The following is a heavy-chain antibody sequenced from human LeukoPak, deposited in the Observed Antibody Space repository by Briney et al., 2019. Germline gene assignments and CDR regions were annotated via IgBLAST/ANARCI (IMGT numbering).Heavy chain of an antibody. V-gene: IGHV3-74*01. D-gene: IGHD5-24*01. CDR1: GFTFSSYW. CDR2: INSDGSST. J-gene: IGHJ5*02. CDR3: AREEGDGYNWFWFDP. Sequence: PGGSLRLPCAASGFTFSSYWMHWVRQAPGKGLVWVSRINSDGSSTSYADSVKGRFTISRDNAKNTLYLQMNSLRAEDTAVYYCAREEGDGYNWFWFDPWGQGTLVTVSS.